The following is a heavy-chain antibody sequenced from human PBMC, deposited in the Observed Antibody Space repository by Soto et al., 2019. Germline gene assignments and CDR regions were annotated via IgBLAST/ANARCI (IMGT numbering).Heavy chain of an antibody. CDR2: IIPIFGTA. V-gene: IGHV1-69*13. CDR3: ARAPNHYDSSGYYYPYYFDY. J-gene: IGHJ4*02. CDR1: GGPFSSYA. D-gene: IGHD3-22*01. Sequence: SVKVSCKASGGPFSSYAISWVRQAPGQGLEWMGGIIPIFGTANYAQKFQGRVTITADESTSTADMELSSLRSKDTAVYYWARAPNHYDSSGYYYPYYFDYWGQGTLVTVS.